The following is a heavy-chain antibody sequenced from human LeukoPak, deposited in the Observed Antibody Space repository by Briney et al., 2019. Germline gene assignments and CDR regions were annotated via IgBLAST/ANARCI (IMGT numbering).Heavy chain of an antibody. CDR3: ARDLVGSASSYSSGAWDY. CDR2: IIPFLGTA. J-gene: IGHJ4*02. V-gene: IGHV1-69*13. D-gene: IGHD3-22*01. Sequence: SVKVSCKASGGTFRNYAISWVRQAPGQGLEWMGGIIPFLGTADHAQKFQGRVTITADESTSTAYMELSSLRAEDTAVYYCARDLVGSASSYSSGAWDYWGQGTLVTDPS. CDR1: GGTFRNYA.